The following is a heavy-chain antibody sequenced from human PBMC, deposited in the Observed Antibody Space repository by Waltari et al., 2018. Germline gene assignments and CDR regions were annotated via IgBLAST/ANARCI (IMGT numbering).Heavy chain of an antibody. Sequence: QLQLQESGTGLVKPSETLSLNCTVSGGSISSSSYYWGLIRQPPGKGLEWIGTIYYSGTTYYNPSLKSRVTISVDTSKKQFSLKLRSVTAPDTAVYYCARGESFYDYGDYGLDAFDIWGQGTMVTVSS. D-gene: IGHD4-17*01. CDR2: IYYSGTT. V-gene: IGHV4-39*01. CDR1: GGSISSSSYY. J-gene: IGHJ3*02. CDR3: ARGESFYDYGDYGLDAFDI.